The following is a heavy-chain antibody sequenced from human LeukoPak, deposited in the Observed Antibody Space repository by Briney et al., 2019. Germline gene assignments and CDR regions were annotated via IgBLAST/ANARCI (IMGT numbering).Heavy chain of an antibody. D-gene: IGHD3-22*01. J-gene: IGHJ4*02. CDR3: ARHDSSGYYLDN. Sequence: GGSLRLSCAASGFTFSSYEMNWVRQAPGKGLEWISYISSGGSTIYYADSVKDRFTISRDNAKNSLYLQMNSLRAEGTAVYYCARHDSSGYYLDNWGQGTLVTVSS. CDR1: GFTFSSYE. V-gene: IGHV3-48*03. CDR2: ISSGGSTI.